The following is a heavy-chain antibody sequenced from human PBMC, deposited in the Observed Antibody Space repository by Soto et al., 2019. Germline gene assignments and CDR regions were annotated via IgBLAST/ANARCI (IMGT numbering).Heavy chain of an antibody. Sequence: QVQLVQSGAEVKKPGSSVKVSCKASGGTFSSYAISWVRQAPGQGLEWMGGIIPIFGTANYAQKFQGRVTITTDEYTSTAYMELSSLRSEDTAVYYCASELLPITARPDYYYGMDVWGQGTTVTVSS. CDR1: GGTFSSYA. J-gene: IGHJ6*02. CDR2: IIPIFGTA. V-gene: IGHV1-69*01. D-gene: IGHD6-6*01. CDR3: ASELLPITARPDYYYGMDV.